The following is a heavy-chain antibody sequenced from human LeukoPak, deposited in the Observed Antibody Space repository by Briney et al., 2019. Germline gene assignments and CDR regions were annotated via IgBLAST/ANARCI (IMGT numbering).Heavy chain of an antibody. J-gene: IGHJ4*02. D-gene: IGHD4-11*01. V-gene: IGHV3-21*01. CDR2: ISTSGDYI. Sequence: AGSLTLSCAASGFTFSSYTLNWVRQAPGKGLEWVSSISTSGDYIYYADSMKGRFTISRDNAENSLYLQMNSLRGEDTAVYYCARGTMVTVNFDYWGQGTLVTVSS. CDR1: GFTFSSYT. CDR3: ARGTMVTVNFDY.